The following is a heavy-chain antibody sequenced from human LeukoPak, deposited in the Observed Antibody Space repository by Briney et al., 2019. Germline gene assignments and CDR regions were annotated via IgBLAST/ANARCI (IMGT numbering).Heavy chain of an antibody. V-gene: IGHV4-38-2*02. D-gene: IGHD3-10*01. CDR2: IYYSGST. Sequence: SETLSLTCTVSGYSISSGYYWGWIRQPPGKGLEWIGSIYYSGSTNYNPSLKSRVTISVDTSKNQFSLKLSSVTAADTAVYYCARGKITMVRGVKRTRFDPWGQGTLVTVSS. CDR1: GYSISSGYY. J-gene: IGHJ5*02. CDR3: ARGKITMVRGVKRTRFDP.